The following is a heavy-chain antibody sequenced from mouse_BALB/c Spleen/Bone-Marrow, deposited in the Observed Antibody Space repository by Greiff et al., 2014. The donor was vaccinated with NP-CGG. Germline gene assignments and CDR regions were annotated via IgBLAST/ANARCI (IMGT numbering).Heavy chain of an antibody. CDR1: GYTFTSYW. V-gene: IGHV1-69*02. CDR2: IYPSDSYT. J-gene: IGHJ3*01. CDR3: TTETRFAY. Sequence: LVESGAELVRPGASVKLSCKASGYTFTSYWIDWVKQRPGQGLEWIGNIYPSDSYTNYNQKFEDKATLTVDKSSSTAYMQLSSPTSEDSAVYYCTTETRFAYWGQGTLVTVSA. D-gene: IGHD2-12*01.